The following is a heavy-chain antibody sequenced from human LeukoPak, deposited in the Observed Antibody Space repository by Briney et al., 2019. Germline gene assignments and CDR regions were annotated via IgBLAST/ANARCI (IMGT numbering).Heavy chain of an antibody. V-gene: IGHV4-30-4*08. CDR1: GGSISSGDYY. CDR3: ARDPGRARYGMDV. CDR2: IYYSGST. Sequence: SQTLSLTCTVSGGSISSGDYYWSWIRQPPGKGLEWIGYIYYSGSTYYNPSLKSRVTISVDTSKNQFSLKLSSVTAADTAVYYCARDPGRARYGMDVWGQGTTVTVSS. D-gene: IGHD1-14*01. J-gene: IGHJ6*02.